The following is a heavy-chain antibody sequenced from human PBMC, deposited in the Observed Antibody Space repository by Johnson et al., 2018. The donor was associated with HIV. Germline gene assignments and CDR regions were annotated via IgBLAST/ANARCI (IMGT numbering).Heavy chain of an antibody. V-gene: IGHV3-20*04. Sequence: MQLVESGGGVARPGGSLRLSCAASGFTFDDYGMSWVRQAPGKGLEWVSGINWNGGDTAYAGSVKGRFTISRDKSKNTLYLQMNSLRAEDTAVYYCAKDGAMAFDIWGQGTLVTVSS. CDR1: GFTFDDYG. CDR2: INWNGGDT. CDR3: AKDGAMAFDI. D-gene: IGHD2-2*01. J-gene: IGHJ3*02.